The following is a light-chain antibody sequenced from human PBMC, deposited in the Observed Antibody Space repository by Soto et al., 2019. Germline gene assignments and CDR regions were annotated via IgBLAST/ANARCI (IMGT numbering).Light chain of an antibody. V-gene: IGLV4-69*01. CDR3: QTWDTGARVV. CDR1: SGHSSYA. CDR2: LSSDGSH. Sequence: QSVLTQSPSASASLGGSVKLTCTLSSGHSSYAIAWHQQQPEKGPRYLMKLSSDGSHSKGDGIPDRFSGSSSGAERYLTSSSLQSEDEADYYCQTWDTGARVVFGGGTKLTVL. J-gene: IGLJ2*01.